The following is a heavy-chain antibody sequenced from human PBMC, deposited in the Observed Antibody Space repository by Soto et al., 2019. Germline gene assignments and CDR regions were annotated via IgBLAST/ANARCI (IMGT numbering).Heavy chain of an antibody. CDR3: AREPLLRELTSGWRGYCGMDV. V-gene: IGHV1-69*12. J-gene: IGHJ6*02. Sequence: QVQLVQSGAEVKKPGSSVKVSCKASGGTFSSYAISWVRQAPGQGLEWMGGIIPIFGTANYAQKFQGRVTITADESTSTAYMELSSLRSEDTAVYYCAREPLLRELTSGWRGYCGMDVWGQGTTVTVSS. CDR2: IIPIFGTA. D-gene: IGHD6-19*01. CDR1: GGTFSSYA.